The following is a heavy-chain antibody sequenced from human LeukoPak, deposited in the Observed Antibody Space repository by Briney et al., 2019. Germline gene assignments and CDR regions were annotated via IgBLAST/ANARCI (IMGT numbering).Heavy chain of an antibody. D-gene: IGHD5-24*01. CDR2: IKKDGTAQ. Sequence: GGSLRLSCVASGFSFSDYWMNWFRQAPGKGLEWVATIKKDGTAQYYVDSVKGRFTISRDNAKDSLYLQMNSLRAEDTAVYYCARDLGWQQCDYWGQGTLVTVSS. J-gene: IGHJ4*02. CDR1: GFSFSDYW. CDR3: ARDLGWQQCDY. V-gene: IGHV3-7*01.